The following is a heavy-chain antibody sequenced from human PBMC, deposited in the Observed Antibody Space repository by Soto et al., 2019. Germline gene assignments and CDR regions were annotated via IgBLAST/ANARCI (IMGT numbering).Heavy chain of an antibody. D-gene: IGHD3-22*01. V-gene: IGHV2-70*01. CDR2: IDWDDDK. J-gene: IGHJ4*02. CDR1: GFSLSTSGMS. Sequence: SGPTLVNPTQTLTLTCTFSGFSLSTSGMSVSWIRQPPGKALEWLAFIDWDDDKYYSTSLKTRLTISKDTYKNQVVLTMTNMDPVDTATYYCARIRDSGTYPKGGYFDWWGQGTLVTVSS. CDR3: ARIRDSGTYPKGGYFDW.